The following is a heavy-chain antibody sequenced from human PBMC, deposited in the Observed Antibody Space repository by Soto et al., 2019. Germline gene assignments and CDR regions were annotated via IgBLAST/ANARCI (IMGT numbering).Heavy chain of an antibody. CDR2: VSFDVTNQ. CDR1: GFTFSDYA. Sequence: QVQLVESGGGVVQPGRSLRLSCTASGFTFSDYAMHWVRQAPGKGLEWVAVVSFDVTNQYYTDSVKGRFTISRDNSKNTLYVQMNTLRAEDTAVYYCAREWGNGNSFGGGFFAYWGQGTLVTVSS. CDR3: AREWGNGNSFGGGFFAY. V-gene: IGHV3-30*04. J-gene: IGHJ4*02. D-gene: IGHD3-10*01.